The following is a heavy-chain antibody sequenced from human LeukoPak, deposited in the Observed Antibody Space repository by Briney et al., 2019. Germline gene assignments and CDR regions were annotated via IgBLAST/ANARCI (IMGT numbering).Heavy chain of an antibody. Sequence: SETLSLTCTVSGGSISSYYWSWIRQPPGKGLEWIGYIYYSRSTNYNPSLKSRVTISVDTSKNQFSLKLSSVTAADTAVYYCARAMRRRPDAFDIWGQGTMVTVSS. V-gene: IGHV4-59*01. CDR2: IYYSRST. CDR1: GGSISSYY. J-gene: IGHJ3*02. CDR3: ARAMRRRPDAFDI.